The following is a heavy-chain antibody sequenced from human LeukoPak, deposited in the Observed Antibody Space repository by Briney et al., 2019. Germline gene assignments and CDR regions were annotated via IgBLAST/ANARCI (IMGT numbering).Heavy chain of an antibody. CDR3: ARAKFGVTAIRYFEY. CDR1: GFTFSSYW. CDR2: IKQDGSEK. V-gene: IGHV3-7*03. Sequence: PGGSLRLSCAASGFTFSSYWMSWVRQAPGKGLEWVANIKQDGSEKYYVDSVKGRFTISRDNAKNSLYLQMNSLRAEDTAVYYCARAKFGVTAIRYFEYWGQGTLVTVSS. D-gene: IGHD2-21*02. J-gene: IGHJ4*02.